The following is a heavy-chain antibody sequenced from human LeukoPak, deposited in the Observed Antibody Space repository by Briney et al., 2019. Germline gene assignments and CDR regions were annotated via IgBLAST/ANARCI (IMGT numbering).Heavy chain of an antibody. J-gene: IGHJ3*02. V-gene: IGHV3-23*01. CDR2: ISGSGGST. CDR3: AKDSLAYCGGDCYPTDAFDI. Sequence: PGGSLRLSCAASGFTFSSYAMSWVRQAPGKGLEWVSAISGSGGSTYYADSVKGRFTISRGNSKNTLYLQMNSLRAEDTAVYYCAKDSLAYCGGDCYPTDAFDIWGQGTMVTVSS. D-gene: IGHD2-21*01. CDR1: GFTFSSYA.